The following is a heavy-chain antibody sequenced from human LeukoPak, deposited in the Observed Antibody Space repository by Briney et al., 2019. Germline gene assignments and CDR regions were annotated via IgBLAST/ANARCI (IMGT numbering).Heavy chain of an antibody. J-gene: IGHJ5*02. D-gene: IGHD2-15*01. V-gene: IGHV5-51*01. CDR1: GYSFTSYW. CDR3: ARNLEYCSGGSCYLNWFDP. Sequence: GESLKISCKGSGYSFTSYWIGWVRQMPGKGLEWMGIIYPGDSDTRYSPSFQGQVTISADKSISTAYLQWSSLKASDTAMYYCARNLEYCSGGSCYLNWFDPWGQGTLVTVSS. CDR2: IYPGDSDT.